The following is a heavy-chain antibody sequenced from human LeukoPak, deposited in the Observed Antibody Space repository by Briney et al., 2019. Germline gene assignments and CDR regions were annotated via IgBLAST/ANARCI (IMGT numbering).Heavy chain of an antibody. D-gene: IGHD3-22*01. CDR2: IYYSGST. J-gene: IGHJ3*02. Sequence: MTSETLSLTCTVSGGSISTYAWSWIRQPPGKGLEWIGYIYYSGSTNYNPSLKSRVTISVDTSKSQFSLKLSSVTAADTAVYYCARDYYDNRGEAFDIWGQGTMVTVSS. CDR1: GGSISTYA. CDR3: ARDYYDNRGEAFDI. V-gene: IGHV4-59*01.